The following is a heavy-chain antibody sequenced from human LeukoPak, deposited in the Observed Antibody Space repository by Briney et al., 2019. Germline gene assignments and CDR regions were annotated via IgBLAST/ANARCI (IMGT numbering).Heavy chain of an antibody. Sequence: SQTLSLTCTVSGGSISSGSYYWSWIRQPAGKGLEWIGRIYTSGSTNYNPSLKSRVTISVDTSKNQFSLKLSSVTAADTAVYYCARQTKYYDILTGEFDYWGQGTLVTVSS. CDR3: ARQTKYYDILTGEFDY. CDR2: IYTSGST. V-gene: IGHV4-61*02. D-gene: IGHD3-9*01. J-gene: IGHJ4*02. CDR1: GGSISSGSYY.